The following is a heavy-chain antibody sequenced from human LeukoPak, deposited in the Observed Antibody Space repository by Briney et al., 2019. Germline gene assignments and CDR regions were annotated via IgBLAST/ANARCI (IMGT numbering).Heavy chain of an antibody. V-gene: IGHV3-74*01. J-gene: IGHJ4*02. CDR3: ARDLVVATGPDY. CDR2: INNDGSST. CDR1: GFTLSSYW. D-gene: IGHD5-12*01. Sequence: GGSLRLSCAASGFTLSSYWMHWVRQAPGKGLVWVSRINNDGSSTNSADSVKGRFTISRDNAKNTLYLQMNSLRAEDTAVYYCARDLVVATGPDYWGQGTLVTVSS.